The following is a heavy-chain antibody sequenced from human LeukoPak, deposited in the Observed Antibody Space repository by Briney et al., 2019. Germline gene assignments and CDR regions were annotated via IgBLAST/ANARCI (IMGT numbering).Heavy chain of an antibody. CDR1: GFAFSNYG. CDR3: VRVSGYYESSGYYQDNWFDP. Sequence: GGSLRLSCEASGFAFSNYGMHWVRQAPGKGLEWVAVIWYDGGSTKYYADSVKGRFTISRDNSKNTLYLQMNSLRAEDTAVYYCVRVSGYYESSGYYQDNWFDPWGQGTLVTVSS. J-gene: IGHJ5*02. CDR2: IWYDGGSTK. V-gene: IGHV3-33*01. D-gene: IGHD3-22*01.